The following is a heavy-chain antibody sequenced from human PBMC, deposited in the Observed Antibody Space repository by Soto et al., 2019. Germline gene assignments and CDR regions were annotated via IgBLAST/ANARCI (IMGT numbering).Heavy chain of an antibody. CDR2: IYYSGST. CDR3: ARLIAAARRAGLYYFDY. D-gene: IGHD6-13*01. Sequence: SETLSLTCTVSGGSISSSSYYWGWIRQPPGKGLEWIGSIYYSGSTYYNPSLKSRVTISVDTSKNQFSLKLSSVTAADTAVYYCARLIAAARRAGLYYFDYWGQGTLVTVSS. CDR1: GGSISSSSYY. J-gene: IGHJ4*02. V-gene: IGHV4-39*01.